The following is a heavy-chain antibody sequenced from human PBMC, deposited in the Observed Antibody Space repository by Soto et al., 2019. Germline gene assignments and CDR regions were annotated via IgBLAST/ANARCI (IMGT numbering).Heavy chain of an antibody. CDR2: ISGSGGST. Sequence: GGSLRLSCAASGFTFSSYAMSWVRQAPGKGLEWVSSISGSGGSTYYADSVKGRFTISKDKSKDTLHLQMNSLRAEDTAVYYCAKDIESSAYYFFQHWGQGTLVTVSS. V-gene: IGHV3-23*01. CDR3: AKDIESSAYYFFQH. D-gene: IGHD3-22*01. J-gene: IGHJ1*01. CDR1: GFTFSSYA.